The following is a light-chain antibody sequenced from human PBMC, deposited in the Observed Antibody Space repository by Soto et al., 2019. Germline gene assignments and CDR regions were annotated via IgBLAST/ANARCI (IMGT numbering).Light chain of an antibody. CDR1: QSVSSC. J-gene: IGKJ1*01. V-gene: IGKV1-5*01. CDR2: GAS. CDR3: QQYHDYSLT. Sequence: EILMTQSPATLSVSAGERATIYCRASQSVSSCLLWYQQKPGKAPNLLIYGASSLDSGVPARFSGSGSGTEFTLTISSLQPDDFAAYYCQQYHDYSLTFGQGTKVDIK.